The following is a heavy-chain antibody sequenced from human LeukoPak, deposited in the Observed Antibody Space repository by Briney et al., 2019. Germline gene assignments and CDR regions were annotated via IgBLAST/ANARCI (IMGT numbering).Heavy chain of an antibody. Sequence: GGSLRLSCAASGFAFSIYSMNWVRQAPGKGLEWVSSISSTSSTINYADSVKGRFTISRDNGKNSLFLQMNSLRAEDTAVYYCARVVGYRGYDFRRPMDVWGKGTTVTVSS. D-gene: IGHD5-12*01. CDR3: ARVVGYRGYDFRRPMDV. CDR1: GFAFSIYS. V-gene: IGHV3-48*01. CDR2: ISSTSSTI. J-gene: IGHJ6*03.